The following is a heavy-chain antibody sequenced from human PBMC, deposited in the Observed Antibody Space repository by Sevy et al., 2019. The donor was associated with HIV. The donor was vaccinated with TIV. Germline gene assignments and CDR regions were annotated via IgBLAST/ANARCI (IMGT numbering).Heavy chain of an antibody. CDR1: GGSISSYY. Sequence: SETLSLTCTVSGGSISSYYWSWIRQPAGKGLEWIGRIYTSGSTNYNPSLKSRVTMSVDTSTNQFSLKLSSVTAADTAVYSCARDQQDIVVVVAAPMGWFDPWGQGTLVTVSS. CDR2: IYTSGST. CDR3: ARDQQDIVVVVAAPMGWFDP. D-gene: IGHD2-15*01. V-gene: IGHV4-4*07. J-gene: IGHJ5*02.